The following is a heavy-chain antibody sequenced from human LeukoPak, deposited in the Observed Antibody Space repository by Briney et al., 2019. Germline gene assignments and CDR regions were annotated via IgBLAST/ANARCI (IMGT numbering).Heavy chain of an antibody. V-gene: IGHV1-8*01. D-gene: IGHD3-10*01. Sequence: ASVKVSCKASGYTFTSYDINWVRQATGQGLEWMGWMNPNSGNTGYAQKFQGRVTMTRNTSISTAHMELSSLRSEDTAVYYCARGARRVVRGVISYYFDYWGQGTLVTVSS. J-gene: IGHJ4*02. CDR1: GYTFTSYD. CDR3: ARGARRVVRGVISYYFDY. CDR2: MNPNSGNT.